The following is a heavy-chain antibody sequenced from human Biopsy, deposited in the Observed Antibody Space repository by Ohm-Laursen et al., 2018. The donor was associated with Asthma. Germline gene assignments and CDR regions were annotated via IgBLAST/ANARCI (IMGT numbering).Heavy chain of an antibody. CDR3: VRFFAGAVYHNYVMDV. CDR2: ITHSGRS. D-gene: IGHD3-3*01. J-gene: IGHJ6*02. CDR1: GFSLSSSGA. V-gene: IGHV4-34*01. Sequence: TLTLTCSFSGFSLSSSGANVNWIRQPPGKALEWIGEITHSGRSNYNPSLKSRVTVSIDTSKRQFSLRLHSVTAADTAVYYCVRFFAGAVYHNYVMDVWGQGTTVTVSS.